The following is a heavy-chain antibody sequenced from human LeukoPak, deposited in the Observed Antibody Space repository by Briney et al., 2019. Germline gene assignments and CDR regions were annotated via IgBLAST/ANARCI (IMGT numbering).Heavy chain of an antibody. CDR3: ARAKPKNMVRGLIMRRESRYYFDY. D-gene: IGHD3-10*01. CDR2: ISSSSYI. CDR1: GFTLSSYS. V-gene: IGHV3-21*04. J-gene: IGHJ4*02. Sequence: GGSLRLSCAASGFTLSSYSMNWVRQAPGKGLEWVSSISSSSYIYYADSVKGRFTISRDNAKNSLYLQMNSLRAEDTAVYYCARAKPKNMVRGLIMRRESRYYFDYWGQGTLVTVSS.